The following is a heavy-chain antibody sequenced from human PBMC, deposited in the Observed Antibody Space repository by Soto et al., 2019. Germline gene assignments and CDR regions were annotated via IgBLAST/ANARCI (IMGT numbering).Heavy chain of an antibody. CDR2: IKQDGSEK. J-gene: IGHJ4*02. V-gene: IGHV3-7*05. Sequence: PGGSLRLSCAASGFTFSSYAMSWVRQAPGKGLEWVANIKQDGSEKYYVDSVKGRFTISRDNAKNSLYLQINGLRAEDTAVYYCAGGTGWLSDSWGQGTLVTVSS. CDR3: AGGTGWLSDS. D-gene: IGHD6-19*01. CDR1: GFTFSSYA.